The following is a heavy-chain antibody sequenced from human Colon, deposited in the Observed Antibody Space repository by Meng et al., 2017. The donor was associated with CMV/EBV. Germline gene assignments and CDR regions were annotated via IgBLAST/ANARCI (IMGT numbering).Heavy chain of an antibody. V-gene: IGHV3-23*01. J-gene: IGHJ4*02. CDR3: AKGADYLNFWSGYAY. D-gene: IGHD3-3*01. CDR1: GFTFNNFD. Sequence: ESLKISCSASGFTFNNFDMSWVRQAPGKGLEWVSSIGGGGVNAYYTEAVKGRFTISRDNSRNTLYLELSSLRDDDTAVYFCAKGADYLNFWSGYAYWGQGTLVTVSS. CDR2: IGGGGVNA.